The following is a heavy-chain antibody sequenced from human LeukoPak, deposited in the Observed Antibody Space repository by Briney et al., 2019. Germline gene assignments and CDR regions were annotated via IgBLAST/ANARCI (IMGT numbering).Heavy chain of an antibody. D-gene: IGHD3-10*01. Sequence: SETLSLTCTVSGDSITSYYWNWIRQPPGKGLDRIGYVYYRGATNYNPSLKTRVTTSIDTSKKQFSLKLSSVTAADTAVYFCAGVFSGRRPFELWGEGTLVTVSS. V-gene: IGHV4-59*01. CDR2: VYYRGAT. J-gene: IGHJ4*02. CDR3: AGVFSGRRPFEL. CDR1: GDSITSYY.